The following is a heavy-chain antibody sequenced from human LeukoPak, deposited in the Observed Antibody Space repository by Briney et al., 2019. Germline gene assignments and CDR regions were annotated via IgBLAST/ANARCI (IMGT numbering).Heavy chain of an antibody. J-gene: IGHJ4*02. V-gene: IGHV6-1*01. CDR3: ARVGSGWYSLDY. CDR2: AYYRSKWYN. Sequence: SQTLSLTCAISGDSVSSYNAAWNWIRQSPSRGLEWLGRAYYRSKWYNDYAVSVKSRITTNPDTSKNQFSLHLNSVTPEDTALYYCARVGSGWYSLDYWGQGILVTVSS. CDR1: GDSVSSYNAA. D-gene: IGHD6-19*01.